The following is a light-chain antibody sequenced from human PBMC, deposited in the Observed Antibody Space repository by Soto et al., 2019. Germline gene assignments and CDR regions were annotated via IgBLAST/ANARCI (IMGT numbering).Light chain of an antibody. CDR1: QNIRNW. CDR2: DAS. J-gene: IGKJ5*01. CDR3: QQYHTYSP. Sequence: DIQMTQSPSTLSASVGDSVTIICRASQNIRNWLAWYQQKPGKAPNPLIYDASSLKSGDPARFSGSGSGTAFTRTLGSLQPDDFATHYWQQYHTYSPVGQGTRLEIK. V-gene: IGKV1-5*02.